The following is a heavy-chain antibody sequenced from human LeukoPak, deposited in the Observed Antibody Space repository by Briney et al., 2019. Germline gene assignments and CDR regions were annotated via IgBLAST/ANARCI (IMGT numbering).Heavy chain of an antibody. J-gene: IGHJ4*02. CDR2: ISLTGLT. CDR1: GGSISNTNW. V-gene: IGHV4-4*02. D-gene: IGHD2-8*01. CDR3: SRENGAFSPFGY. Sequence: PSETLSLTCGVSGGSISNTNWWSWVRQPPGQGLEWFGEISLTGLTHYNPSLESRVTVSLDKSKNQLSLNLTSVTAADTAVYYCSRENGAFSPFGYWGQGTLVT.